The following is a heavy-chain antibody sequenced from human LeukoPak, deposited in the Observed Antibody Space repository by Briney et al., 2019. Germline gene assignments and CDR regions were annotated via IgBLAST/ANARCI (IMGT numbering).Heavy chain of an antibody. D-gene: IGHD3-22*01. CDR2: INHSGST. Sequence: SETLSLTCAVYGGSFSGYYWSWIRQPPGKGLEWIGGINHSGSTNYYASLKRRVTISVDTSKNQFSLKLSSVTAADTAVYYCARGRAGYYDSSVPALNWFDPWGQGTLVTVSS. CDR3: ARGRAGYYDSSVPALNWFDP. CDR1: GGSFSGYY. V-gene: IGHV4-34*01. J-gene: IGHJ5*02.